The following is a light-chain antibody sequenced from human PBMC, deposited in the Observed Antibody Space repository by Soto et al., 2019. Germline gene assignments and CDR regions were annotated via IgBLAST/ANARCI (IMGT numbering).Light chain of an antibody. Sequence: DIQMTQSPPTLSASIGDRVTITCRASQSIGTWLAWYQQKPGKAPKLLIYDASSLESGVPSRFSGSGSGTEFTLTISSLQPDDFATYYCQQYNSYMLTFGGGTKVDIK. CDR1: QSIGTW. V-gene: IGKV1-5*01. CDR3: QQYNSYMLT. J-gene: IGKJ4*01. CDR2: DAS.